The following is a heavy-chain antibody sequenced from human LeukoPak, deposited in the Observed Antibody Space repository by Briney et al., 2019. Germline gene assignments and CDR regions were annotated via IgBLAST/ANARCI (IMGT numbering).Heavy chain of an antibody. CDR3: AKGSYYDSSGSFYFDY. Sequence: GGSLRLSCVVSGFTFSSYAMSWVRQAPGKGLEWVSGISGSGDNTYYADSVKGRFTISRDDSKNTLYVQMNSLGTEDTAAYYCAKGSYYDSSGSFYFDYWGQGTLVTVSS. V-gene: IGHV3-23*01. CDR2: ISGSGDNT. J-gene: IGHJ4*02. CDR1: GFTFSSYA. D-gene: IGHD3-22*01.